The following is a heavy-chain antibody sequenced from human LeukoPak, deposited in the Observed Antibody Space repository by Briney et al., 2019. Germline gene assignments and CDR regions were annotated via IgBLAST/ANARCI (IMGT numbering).Heavy chain of an antibody. Sequence: SSETLSLTCAVYGGSFSGYYWSWIRQPPGKGLEWIGEINHSGSTNYNPSLKSRVTISVDTSKNQFSLKLSSVTAADTAVYYCAREGNWNWDYFDYWGQGTLVTVSS. D-gene: IGHD1-7*01. V-gene: IGHV4-34*01. CDR1: GGSFSGYY. CDR2: INHSGST. J-gene: IGHJ4*02. CDR3: AREGNWNWDYFDY.